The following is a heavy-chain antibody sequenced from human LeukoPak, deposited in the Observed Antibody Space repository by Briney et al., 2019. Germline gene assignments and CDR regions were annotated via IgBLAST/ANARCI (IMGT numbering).Heavy chain of an antibody. J-gene: IGHJ4*02. CDR2: ISAYNGNT. D-gene: IGHD2-2*01. CDR3: ARGVGNIVVVPAYIDH. V-gene: IGHV1-18*04. CDR1: GYTFTSYG. Sequence: KPGASVTVSCKASGYTFTSYGISWVRQAPGQGLEWLGWISAYNGNTNYAQKLQGRVTMTTDTSTSTAYVELRSLRSDDTAVYYCARGVGNIVVVPAYIDHWGQGTLVTVSS.